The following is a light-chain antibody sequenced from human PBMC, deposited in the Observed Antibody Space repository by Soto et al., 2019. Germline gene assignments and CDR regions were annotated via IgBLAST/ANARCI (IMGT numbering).Light chain of an antibody. CDR2: AAS. Sequence: DIQMTQSPSSLSASVGDRVTITCRASQSISSYLNWYQQKPGKAPKLLIYAASSLQSRVPSRFSGSGSGTDFTITISSLQPEDFATYYCQQSYSTSITFGQGTRLEIK. CDR3: QQSYSTSIT. V-gene: IGKV1-39*01. CDR1: QSISSY. J-gene: IGKJ5*01.